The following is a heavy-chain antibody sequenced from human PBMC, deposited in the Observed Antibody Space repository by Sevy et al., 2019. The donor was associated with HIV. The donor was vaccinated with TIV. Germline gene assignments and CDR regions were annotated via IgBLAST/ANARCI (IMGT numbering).Heavy chain of an antibody. J-gene: IGHJ4*02. CDR3: ARGSRAGSYGYYFDY. Sequence: SETLSLTCTVSGGSISTYYWSWIRQPPEKGLEWIGYIYYSGSTNSNPSLKSRVTISVDTSKNQFSLKLSSVTAADTAVYYCARGSRAGSYGYYFDYWGRGTLVTVSS. D-gene: IGHD5-18*01. CDR2: IYYSGST. CDR1: GGSISTYY. V-gene: IGHV4-59*01.